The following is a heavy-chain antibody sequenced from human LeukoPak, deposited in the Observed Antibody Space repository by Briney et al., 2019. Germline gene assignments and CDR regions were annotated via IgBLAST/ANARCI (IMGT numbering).Heavy chain of an antibody. V-gene: IGHV4-34*01. D-gene: IGHD3-3*01. CDR2: INHSGST. CDR3: ARGRVVEA. CDR1: GGSFSGYY. J-gene: IGHJ4*02. Sequence: SETLSLTCAVYGGSFSGYYWSWIRQPPGKGLEWIGEINHSGSTNYNPSLKSRVTISVDTSKNQFSLKLSSVTAADTALYYCARGRVVEAWGQGTLVTVSS.